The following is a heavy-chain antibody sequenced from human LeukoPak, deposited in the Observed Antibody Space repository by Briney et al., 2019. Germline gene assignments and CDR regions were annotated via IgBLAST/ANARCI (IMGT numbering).Heavy chain of an antibody. Sequence: SVTVSCKASGGTFSSYAISWVRQAPGQGLEWMGGIIPIFGTANYAQKFQGRVTITADESTSTAYMELSSLRSEDTAVYYCARSGELPYYFDYWGQGTLVTVSS. CDR3: ARSGELPYYFDY. CDR2: IIPIFGTA. J-gene: IGHJ4*02. D-gene: IGHD1-26*01. CDR1: GGTFSSYA. V-gene: IGHV1-69*01.